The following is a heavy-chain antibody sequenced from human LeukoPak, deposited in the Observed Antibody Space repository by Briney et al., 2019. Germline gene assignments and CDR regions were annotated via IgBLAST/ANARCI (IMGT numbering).Heavy chain of an antibody. J-gene: IGHJ3*02. V-gene: IGHV3-33*01. Sequence: GRSLRLSCAASGFNFRTYGMHWVRQAPGKGLEWLAIIWHDGSNKYYGDSVKGRFTISRDNSKNTLYLQMNSLRAEDTAVYYCARRDGYNFGDAFDIWGQGTMVTVSS. CDR1: GFNFRTYG. CDR2: IWHDGSNK. D-gene: IGHD5-24*01. CDR3: ARRDGYNFGDAFDI.